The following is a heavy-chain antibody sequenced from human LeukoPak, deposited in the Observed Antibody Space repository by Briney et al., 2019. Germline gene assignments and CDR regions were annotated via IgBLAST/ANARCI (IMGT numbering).Heavy chain of an antibody. Sequence: KPGGSLRLSCAASGFTFSSYSMNWVRQAPGKGLEWDSSISSSSSYIYYADSVKGRFTISRDNAKNSLYLQMNSLRAEDTAVYYCARDGLAAAGMTRAFDIWGQGTMVTVSS. V-gene: IGHV3-21*01. D-gene: IGHD6-13*01. CDR2: ISSSSSYI. J-gene: IGHJ3*02. CDR1: GFTFSSYS. CDR3: ARDGLAAAGMTRAFDI.